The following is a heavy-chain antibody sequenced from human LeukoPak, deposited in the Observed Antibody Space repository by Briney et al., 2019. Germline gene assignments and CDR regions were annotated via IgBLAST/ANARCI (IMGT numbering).Heavy chain of an antibody. V-gene: IGHV3-53*01. CDR3: ARLKLRAACDI. Sequence: PGGSLRLSCAASGFTASSNYMSWVRQAPGKGLEWVSIIYSGGNTYYADSVKGGFTISRDNSKNTLYLQMNSLRAEDTAVYYCARLKLRAACDIWGQGTMVTVSS. CDR2: IYSGGNT. J-gene: IGHJ3*02. CDR1: GFTASSNY.